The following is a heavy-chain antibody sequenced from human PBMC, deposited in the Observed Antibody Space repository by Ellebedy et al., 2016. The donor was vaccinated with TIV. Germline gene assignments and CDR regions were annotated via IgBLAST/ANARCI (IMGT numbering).Heavy chain of an antibody. D-gene: IGHD5-12*01. CDR3: VVRGGGDDLDY. CDR1: CYTFTSHG. V-gene: IGHV1-18*01. Sequence: ASVKVSCXTSCYTFTSHGLLWVRQAPGQGLEWVAWINPHNGDTNSAEKVHGRVTMTTDTSTNTAFMELRSLTSDDTAVYYCVVRGGGDDLDYWGQGALVTVSS. CDR2: INPHNGDT. J-gene: IGHJ4*02.